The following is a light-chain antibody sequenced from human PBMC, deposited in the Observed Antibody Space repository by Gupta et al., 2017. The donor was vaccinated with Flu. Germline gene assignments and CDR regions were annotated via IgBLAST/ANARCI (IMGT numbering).Light chain of an antibody. CDR1: QSVSSY. J-gene: IGKJ5*01. CDR3: HQRRNWPRT. Sequence: EIVLTQSPATLSVSPGERATLSCRASQSVSSYLDWYQQKPGQAPRVLIYDASNRATGISARFSGSGSGTDFTLTISSLEPEDFALYYCHQRRNWPRTFGQGTRLEIK. CDR2: DAS. V-gene: IGKV3-11*01.